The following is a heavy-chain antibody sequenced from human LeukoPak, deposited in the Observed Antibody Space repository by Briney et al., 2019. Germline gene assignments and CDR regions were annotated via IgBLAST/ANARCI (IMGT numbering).Heavy chain of an antibody. V-gene: IGHV4-59*01. J-gene: IGHJ5*02. CDR2: ISHSGST. Sequence: SETLSLTCTVSGGSITSYHWSWIRQSPGKGLEWIGYISHSGSTNYNPSLKSRVTISIDTSKNQFSLKLTSMTSADTAVYYCASGGYCSATSCYPNWFDPWGQGTLVTVSS. CDR3: ASGGYCSATSCYPNWFDP. CDR1: GGSITSYH. D-gene: IGHD2-2*01.